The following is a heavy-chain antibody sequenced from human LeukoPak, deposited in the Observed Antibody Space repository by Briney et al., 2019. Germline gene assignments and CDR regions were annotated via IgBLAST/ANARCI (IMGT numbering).Heavy chain of an antibody. CDR1: GFTFNNYF. J-gene: IGHJ4*02. D-gene: IGHD2-2*01. Sequence: GGSLRLSCAASGFTFNNYFMTWVRQAPGKELERVSTISGSAGSTYYADFVKGLFTISRDNSRNTLYLQMNGLRADDTAVYYCARYCSGASCYLGLDYWGQGTLVTVSS. V-gene: IGHV3-23*01. CDR3: ARYCSGASCYLGLDY. CDR2: ISGSAGST.